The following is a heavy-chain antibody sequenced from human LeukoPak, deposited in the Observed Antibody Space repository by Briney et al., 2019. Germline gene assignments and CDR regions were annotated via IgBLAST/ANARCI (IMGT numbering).Heavy chain of an antibody. CDR3: AREVATIPRFDY. CDR2: ISYSGSTI. V-gene: IGHV3-48*03. CDR1: GFTFSSNW. Sequence: AGGSLRLSCAASGFTFSSNWMSWVRQAPGKGLEWVSYISYSGSTIYYADSVKGRFTISRDNAKNSLYLQMNSLRAEDTAVYYCAREVATIPRFDYWGQGTLVTVSS. D-gene: IGHD5-24*01. J-gene: IGHJ4*02.